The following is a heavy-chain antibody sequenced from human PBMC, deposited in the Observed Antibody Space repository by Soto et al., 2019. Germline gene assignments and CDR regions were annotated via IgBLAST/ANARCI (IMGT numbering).Heavy chain of an antibody. CDR1: GGSFSGHY. J-gene: IGHJ5*02. Sequence: HVQLQQWGAGLLKPSETLSLTCAVYGGSFSGHYWSWIRQPPGKGLEWIGEINHSGSTNYNPSLKSRVTLSVDTSKNQFSLKLSSVTAADTAVYYCARDRWLLYCSGGSCYNWFAPWGQGTLVTVSS. CDR3: ARDRWLLYCSGGSCYNWFAP. V-gene: IGHV4-34*01. D-gene: IGHD2-15*01. CDR2: INHSGST.